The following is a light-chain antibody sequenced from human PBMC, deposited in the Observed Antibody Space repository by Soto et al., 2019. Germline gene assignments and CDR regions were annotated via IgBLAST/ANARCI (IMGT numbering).Light chain of an antibody. J-gene: IGKJ4*01. V-gene: IGKV3-20*01. CDR1: QSVTSNY. CDR2: GAS. CDR3: QQYGGSPRVT. Sequence: EIGLTQSPGTLSLSPGERATLSCRASQSVTSNYLAWYQQKPGQDPRLLIYGASSRATGIPDRFSGSGSGTDFSLTISRLEREDFGVYYCQQYGGSPRVTLGGGTKVEIK.